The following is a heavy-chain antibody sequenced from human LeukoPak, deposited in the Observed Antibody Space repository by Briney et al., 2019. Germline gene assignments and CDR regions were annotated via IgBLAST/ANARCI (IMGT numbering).Heavy chain of an antibody. CDR3: ARDLVHYDILTGYSYYYYYMGV. J-gene: IGHJ6*03. CDR1: GYTFTGYY. D-gene: IGHD3-9*01. CDR2: INPNSGGT. Sequence: GASVKVSCKASGYTFTGYYMHWVRQAPGQGLEWMGWINPNSGGTNYAQKFQGRVTMTRDTSISTAYMELSRLRSDDTAVYYCARDLVHYDILTGYSYYYYYMGVWGKGTTVTISS. V-gene: IGHV1-2*02.